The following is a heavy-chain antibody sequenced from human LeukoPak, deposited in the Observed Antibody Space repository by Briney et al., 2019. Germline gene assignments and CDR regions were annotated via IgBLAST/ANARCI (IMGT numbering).Heavy chain of an antibody. CDR2: IIPIFGTA. J-gene: IGHJ4*02. CDR1: GYTFTNYG. CDR3: AGDTRMGAPG. D-gene: IGHD1-26*01. V-gene: IGHV1-69*13. Sequence: SVKVSCKASGYTFTNYGISWVRQAPGQGLEWMGGIIPIFGTANYAQKFQGRVTITADESTSTAYMELSSLRSEDTAVYYCAGDTRMGAPGWGQGTLVTVSS.